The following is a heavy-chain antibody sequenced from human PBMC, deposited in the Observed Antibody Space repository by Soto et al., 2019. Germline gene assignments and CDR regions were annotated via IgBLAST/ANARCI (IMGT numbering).Heavy chain of an antibody. CDR1: GSSIGSFY. D-gene: IGHD3-3*01. J-gene: IGHJ4*02. CDR3: ARGGWRQIDS. CDR2: IYESGST. Sequence: QAQLQESAPGMVKNSEPLSLTCSVSGSSIGSFYWSWIRQPQGKGLEWIGYIYESGSTNYNPSLKRRITISEDPSKNQCSLKLSSVTDADTDVYYCARGGWRQIDSWGQGTMVTVS. V-gene: IGHV4-59*08.